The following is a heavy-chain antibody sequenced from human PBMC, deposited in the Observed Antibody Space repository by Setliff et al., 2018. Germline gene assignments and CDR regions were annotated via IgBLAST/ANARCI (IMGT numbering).Heavy chain of an antibody. Sequence: GASVKVSCKASGGFSTHAISWVRQVPGQGLEWMGGIIPILGTTDYAQKFQGRVTITADESTSTAYMELSSLRSEDTAVYYCARDFFGDVLRYFDWPTDYYGMDVWGQGTTVTVSS. CDR2: IIPILGTT. CDR1: GGFSTHA. CDR3: ARDFFGDVLRYFDWPTDYYGMDV. J-gene: IGHJ6*02. D-gene: IGHD3-9*01. V-gene: IGHV1-69*13.